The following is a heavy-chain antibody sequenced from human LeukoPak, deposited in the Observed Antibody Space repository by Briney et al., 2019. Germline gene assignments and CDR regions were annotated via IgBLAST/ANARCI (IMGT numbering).Heavy chain of an antibody. D-gene: IGHD2-2*01. CDR2: INHSGST. V-gene: IGHV4-34*01. CDR3: ASSRLGYCSSTSCYLAPYYMDV. CDR1: GGSFSGYY. J-gene: IGHJ6*03. Sequence: PSETLSLTCAVYGGSFSGYYWSWIRQPPGKGLEWIGEINHSGSTNYNPSLKSRVTISVGTSKNQFSLKLSSVTAADTAVYYCASSRLGYCSSTSCYLAPYYMDVWGKGTTVTVSS.